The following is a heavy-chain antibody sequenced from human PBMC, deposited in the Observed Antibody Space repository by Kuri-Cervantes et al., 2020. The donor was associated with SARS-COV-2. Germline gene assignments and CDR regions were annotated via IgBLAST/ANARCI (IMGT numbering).Heavy chain of an antibody. D-gene: IGHD1-26*01. Sequence: ASVKVSCKASGYTFTSYAMHWVRQAPGQRLEWMGWINAGNGNTKYSQKFQGRVTITRDTSASTAYMELSSLRSEDTAVYYCARAGGGIVGANHFDYWAREPWSPSPQ. V-gene: IGHV1-3*01. CDR3: ARAGGGIVGANHFDY. CDR2: INAGNGNT. J-gene: IGHJ4*02. CDR1: GYTFTSYA.